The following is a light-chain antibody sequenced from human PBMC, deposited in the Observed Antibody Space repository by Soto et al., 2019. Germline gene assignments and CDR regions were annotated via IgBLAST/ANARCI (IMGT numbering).Light chain of an antibody. V-gene: IGLV2-8*01. CDR2: AGS. J-gene: IGLJ1*01. Sequence: QSALTQPPSASGSLGQSVTISCTGTSSDIGGYNYVSWYQQHPGKAPKLIIYAGSNRSSEVPGRFSGSKSGNTASLTVSGLLAEDEADYFCSSYAANTNLVFGTGTKLTVL. CDR1: SSDIGGYNY. CDR3: SSYAANTNLV.